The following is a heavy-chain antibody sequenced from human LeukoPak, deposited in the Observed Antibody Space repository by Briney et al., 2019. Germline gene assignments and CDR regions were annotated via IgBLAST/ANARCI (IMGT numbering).Heavy chain of an antibody. CDR2: ISGSGGST. CDR1: GFTFSSYA. J-gene: IGHJ4*02. CDR3: AKDTVPITMKVVTYYFDY. D-gene: IGHD3-22*01. V-gene: IGHV3-23*01. Sequence: PGGSLRLSCAASGFTFSSYAMSWVRQAPGKGLEWVSAISGSGGSTYYADSVKGRFTISRDNSKNTLYLQMNSLRAEDTAVYYCAKDTVPITMKVVTYYFDYWGQGTLVTVSP.